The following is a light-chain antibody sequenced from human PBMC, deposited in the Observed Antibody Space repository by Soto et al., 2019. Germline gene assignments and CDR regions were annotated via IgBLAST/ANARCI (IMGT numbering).Light chain of an antibody. CDR3: QQYGSSIT. Sequence: DIVLSHSPGTLSLSPGERVTLSCRASQSVTGSSIAWFQQKPGQAPRLLMYGASNRATGIPHRFSGGGSGTDFTLTINRLEPEDFAVYYCQQYGSSITFGQGTRLEIK. V-gene: IGKV3-20*01. J-gene: IGKJ5*01. CDR1: QSVTGSS. CDR2: GAS.